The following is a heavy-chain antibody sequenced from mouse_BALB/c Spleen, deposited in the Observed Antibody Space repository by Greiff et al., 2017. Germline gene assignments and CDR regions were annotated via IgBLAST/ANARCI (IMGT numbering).Heavy chain of an antibody. Sequence: VKLVESGPGLVAPSQSLSITCTVSGFSLTSYGVHWVRQPPGKGLEWLGVIWAGGSTNYNSALMSSLSISKDNSKSQVFLKMNSLLTDDTAMYYCARVGITTVVPDYWGQGTTLTVSS. CDR1: GFSLTSYG. CDR2: IWAGGST. D-gene: IGHD1-1*01. V-gene: IGHV2-9*02. J-gene: IGHJ2*01. CDR3: ARVGITTVVPDY.